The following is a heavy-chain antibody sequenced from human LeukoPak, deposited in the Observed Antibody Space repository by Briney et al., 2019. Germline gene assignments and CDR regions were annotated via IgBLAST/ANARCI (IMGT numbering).Heavy chain of an antibody. J-gene: IGHJ4*02. V-gene: IGHV3-30-3*01. CDR2: ISYDGSNK. Sequence: GRSLRLSCRTSRFSFSDYDMHWVRQAPGKGLEWVAVISYDGSNKYYADSVKGRFTISRDNSKNTLYLQMNSLRAEDTAVYYCARAIAAAGYYFDYWGQGTLVTVSS. CDR3: ARAIAAAGYYFDY. CDR1: RFSFSDYD. D-gene: IGHD6-13*01.